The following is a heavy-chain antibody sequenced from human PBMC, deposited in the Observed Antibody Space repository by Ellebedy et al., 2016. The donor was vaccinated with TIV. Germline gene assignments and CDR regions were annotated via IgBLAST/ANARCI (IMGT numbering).Heavy chain of an antibody. CDR1: GYTFTSYD. Sequence: ASVKVSCXASGYTFTSYDINWVRQATGQGLEWMGWMNPNSGNTGYAQKFQGRVTMTRNTSISTAYMELSSLRSEDTAVYYCAREQRRDGYKYFDYWGQGTLVTVSS. J-gene: IGHJ4*02. CDR3: AREQRRDGYKYFDY. CDR2: MNPNSGNT. D-gene: IGHD5-24*01. V-gene: IGHV1-8*01.